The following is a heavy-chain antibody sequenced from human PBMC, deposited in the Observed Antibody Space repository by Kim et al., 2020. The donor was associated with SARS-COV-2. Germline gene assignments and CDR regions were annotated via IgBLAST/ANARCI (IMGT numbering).Heavy chain of an antibody. CDR1: GFTFSSYA. CDR2: IAYDGSNK. D-gene: IGHD4-17*01. V-gene: IGHV3-30*04. J-gene: IGHJ4*02. CDR3: ARGGNVSRILYGDPFDY. Sequence: GGSLRLSCAASGFTFSSYAMHWVRQAPGKGLEWVAAIAYDGSNKYYADSVKGRFTISRDNSKNTLYLQMNSLRAEDTAVYYCARGGNVSRILYGDPFDYWGQGTLVTVSS.